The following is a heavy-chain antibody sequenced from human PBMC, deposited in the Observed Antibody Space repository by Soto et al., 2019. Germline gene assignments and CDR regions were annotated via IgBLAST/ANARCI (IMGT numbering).Heavy chain of an antibody. CDR3: ARGRGRFLEWLKYYFDY. Sequence: SETLSLTCAVYGGSFSTYYWSWIRQPPGKGLEWIGEINHSGSTNYNPSLKSRVSISVDTSKNQFSLKLSSVTAADTAVYYCARGRGRFLEWLKYYFDYWGQGTLVTVSS. CDR2: INHSGST. D-gene: IGHD3-3*01. CDR1: GGSFSTYY. V-gene: IGHV4-34*01. J-gene: IGHJ4*02.